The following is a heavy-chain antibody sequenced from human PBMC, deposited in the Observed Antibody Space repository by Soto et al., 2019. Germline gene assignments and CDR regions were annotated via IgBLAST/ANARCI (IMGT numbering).Heavy chain of an antibody. CDR1: GFTFSSYA. D-gene: IGHD3-3*01. Sequence: QVQLVESGGGVVQPGRSLRLSCAASGFTFSSYAMHWVRRAPGKGLEWVAVISYDGSNKYYADSVKGRFTISRDNSKNTLYLQMNSLRAEDTAVYYCASGQDDFWSGYHYYYGMDVWGQGTTVTVSS. V-gene: IGHV3-30-3*01. CDR2: ISYDGSNK. CDR3: ASGQDDFWSGYHYYYGMDV. J-gene: IGHJ6*02.